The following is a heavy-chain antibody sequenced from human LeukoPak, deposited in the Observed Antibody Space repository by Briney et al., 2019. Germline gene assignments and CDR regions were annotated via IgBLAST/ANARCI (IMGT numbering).Heavy chain of an antibody. V-gene: IGHV1-18*01. D-gene: IGHD4-11*01. CDR2: ISAYNGNT. CDR1: GYTFTSYG. CDR3: ARSSNSNYYYGMDV. J-gene: IGHJ6*02. Sequence: ASERVSCTGSGYTFTSYGISWVRHAPGQGLEWMGWISAYNGNTNYAQKLQGKVTMTTDTSTSTAYMELRSLRSDDTAVYYCARSSNSNYYYGMDVWGQGTTGTVS.